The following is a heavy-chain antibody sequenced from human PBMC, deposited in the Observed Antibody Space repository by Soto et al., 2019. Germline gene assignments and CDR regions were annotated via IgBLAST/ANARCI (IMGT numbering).Heavy chain of an antibody. D-gene: IGHD5-18*01. CDR2: IGTAVDT. Sequence: PGGSLRLSCAASGFTFSSYDMHWVRQATGKGLEWVSAIGTAVDTYYPGSVKGRFTISRENAKNSLYLQMNSLRAEDTAVYYCAGSYGHDAFDIWGQGTMVTVSS. CDR1: GFTFSSYD. CDR3: AGSYGHDAFDI. V-gene: IGHV3-13*01. J-gene: IGHJ3*02.